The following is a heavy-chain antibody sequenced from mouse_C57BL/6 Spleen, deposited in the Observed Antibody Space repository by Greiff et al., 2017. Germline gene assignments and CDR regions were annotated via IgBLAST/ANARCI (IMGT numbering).Heavy chain of an antibody. Sequence: QVQLKQPGAELVRPGSSVKLSCKASGYTFTSYWMHWVKQRPIQGLEWIGNIDPSDSETHYNQKFKDKATLTVDKSSSTAYMQLSSLTSEDSAVYYCARDYYGSRYYFDYWGQGTTLTVSS. CDR2: IDPSDSET. J-gene: IGHJ2*01. D-gene: IGHD1-1*01. CDR1: GYTFTSYW. CDR3: ARDYYGSRYYFDY. V-gene: IGHV1-52*01.